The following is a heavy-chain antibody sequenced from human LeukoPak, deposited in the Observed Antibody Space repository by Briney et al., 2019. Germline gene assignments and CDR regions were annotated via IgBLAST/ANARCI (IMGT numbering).Heavy chain of an antibody. J-gene: IGHJ4*02. CDR1: GFTFSNYA. V-gene: IGHV3-30-3*01. CDR2: ISYDGDSE. D-gene: IGHD2-2*01. Sequence: PGGSLRLSCAVSGFTFSNYAIHWVRQAPGKGLEWVAVISYDGDSEKYADSVRGRFTISRDNSKNTVFLQMNRLRSDDTAVYYCARDRAVVVPAVVQVAATAYYFDSWGEGTRVSVSS. CDR3: ARDRAVVVPAVVQVAATAYYFDS.